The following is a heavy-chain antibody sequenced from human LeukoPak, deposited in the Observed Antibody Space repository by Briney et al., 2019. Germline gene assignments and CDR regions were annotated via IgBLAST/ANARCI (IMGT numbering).Heavy chain of an antibody. CDR2: FYNSDNT. J-gene: IGHJ5*02. Sequence: GSLRLSCAASGFTFDDYAMHWVRQPPGKGLEWIGFFYNSDNTNYNPSLKSRVTISVDTSKNQFSLKLCSVTAADTAIYYCARGLNKFDPWGQGTLVTVSS. CDR3: ARGLNKFDP. CDR1: GFTFDDYA. V-gene: IGHV4-59*01.